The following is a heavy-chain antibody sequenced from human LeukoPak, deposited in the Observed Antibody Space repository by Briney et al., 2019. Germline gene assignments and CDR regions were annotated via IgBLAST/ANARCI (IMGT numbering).Heavy chain of an antibody. CDR2: ISIYSGNT. CDR1: GYTFTSHG. CDR3: ARFVGSAFDI. Sequence: GASVKVSCKASGYTFTSHGLSWARQAPGQGLEWMGWISIYSGNTNYAQKFQDRISMTTDTSTSTAYMELRSLKSDDTAVYYCARFVGSAFDIWGQGTMVTVSS. J-gene: IGHJ3*02. D-gene: IGHD3-10*01. V-gene: IGHV1-18*01.